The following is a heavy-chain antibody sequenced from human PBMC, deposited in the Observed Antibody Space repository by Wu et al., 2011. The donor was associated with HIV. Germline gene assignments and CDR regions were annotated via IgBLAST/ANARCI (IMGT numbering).Heavy chain of an antibody. J-gene: IGHJ3*02. D-gene: IGHD3-10*01. CDR3: AREGLNYYGPGPGAFDI. V-gene: IGHV1-69*18. CDR2: IIPIFGTA. Sequence: QVQLVQSGAEVKKPGSSVKVSCKASGGTFSSYAISWVRQAPGQGLEWMGRIIPIFGTANYAQKFQGRVTITADESTSTAYMELGSLRSEDTAVYYCAREGLNYYGPGPGAFDIWGQGTMVTVSS. CDR1: GGTFSSYA.